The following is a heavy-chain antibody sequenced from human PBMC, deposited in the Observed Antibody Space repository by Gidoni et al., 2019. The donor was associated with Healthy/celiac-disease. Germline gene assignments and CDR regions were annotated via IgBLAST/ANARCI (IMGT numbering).Heavy chain of an antibody. J-gene: IGHJ3*02. CDR3: ARGQHRLLYCSGGRGCCAFDI. CDR2: IDHSGST. Sequence: QVQLQQWGAGLLKPSETLSLTCAVYGGSFSGYYWSWIRQPPGKGLEWIGEIDHSGSTNYNPSLKSRVTISVETSKNQFSLKLSSGTAADTAVYYCARGQHRLLYCSGGRGCCAFDIWGQGTMVTVSS. D-gene: IGHD2-15*01. CDR1: GGSFSGYY. V-gene: IGHV4-34*01.